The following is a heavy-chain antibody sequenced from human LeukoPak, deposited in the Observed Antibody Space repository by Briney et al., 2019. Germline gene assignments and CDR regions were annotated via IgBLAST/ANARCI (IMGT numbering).Heavy chain of an antibody. D-gene: IGHD6-13*01. V-gene: IGHV4-39*01. J-gene: IGHJ4*02. CDR2: IYYSGST. CDR1: GGSISSSSYY. Sequence: PSETLSLTCPVSGGSISSSSYYWGWIRQPPGKGLAWIGSIYYSGSTYYNPSLKSRVTISVDTSKNQFSLKLSSVTAADTAVYYCARPPYSSSWYYFDYWGQGTLVTVSS. CDR3: ARPPYSSSWYYFDY.